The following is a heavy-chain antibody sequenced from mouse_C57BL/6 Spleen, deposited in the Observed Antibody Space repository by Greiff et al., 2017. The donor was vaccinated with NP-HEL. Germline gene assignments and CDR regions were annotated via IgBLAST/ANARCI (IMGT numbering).Heavy chain of an antibody. J-gene: IGHJ2*01. Sequence: EVHLVESGADLVKPGGSLKLSCAASGFTFSSYGMSWVRQTPDKRLEWVATISSGGSYTYYPDSVKGRFTISRDNAKNTLYLQMSSLKSEDTAMYYCARQLYGSSFDYWGQGTTLTVSS. CDR2: ISSGGSYT. V-gene: IGHV5-6*01. D-gene: IGHD1-1*01. CDR1: GFTFSSYG. CDR3: ARQLYGSSFDY.